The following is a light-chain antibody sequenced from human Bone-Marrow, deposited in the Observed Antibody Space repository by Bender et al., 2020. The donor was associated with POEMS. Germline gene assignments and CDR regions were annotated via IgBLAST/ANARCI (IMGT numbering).Light chain of an antibody. CDR2: DVS. V-gene: IGLV2-8*01. CDR3: STYAGGDNSYV. J-gene: IGLJ1*01. CDR1: SSDVGSYSL. Sequence: QSTLTQPASVSGSPGQSVTISCTGTSSDVGSYSLVSWYLQHPGTVPKLMINDVSKRPSGVPDRFSGSKSGKTASLTVSGLQAEDEADYYCSTYAGGDNSYVFGTGTKVTVL.